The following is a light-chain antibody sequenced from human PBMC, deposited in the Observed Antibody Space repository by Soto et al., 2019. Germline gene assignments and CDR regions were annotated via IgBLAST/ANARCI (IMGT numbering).Light chain of an antibody. Sequence: QSVLTQPPSVSGAPGQRVTISCTGSSSNIGSTYDVHWYQQLPGTAPKLLIHGNTNRPSGVPDRFSGSKSGTSASLAITGLQADDEADYCCQSYDDSLSVHYVFGTGTKVTVL. CDR1: SSNIGSTYD. CDR2: GNT. V-gene: IGLV1-40*01. CDR3: QSYDDSLSVHYV. J-gene: IGLJ1*01.